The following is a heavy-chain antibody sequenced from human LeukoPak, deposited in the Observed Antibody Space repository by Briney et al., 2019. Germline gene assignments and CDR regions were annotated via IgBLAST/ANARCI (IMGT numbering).Heavy chain of an antibody. Sequence: SETLSLTCSISDLSVTSIYCWGWIRQPPGKGLEWIGYIYYSGSTNYNPSLKSRVTISVDTSKNQFSLKLSSVTAADTAVYYCASGYSYGPGQYYYYYYMDVWGKGTTVTVSS. CDR2: IYYSGST. V-gene: IGHV4-59*02. CDR3: ASGYSYGPGQYYYYYYMDV. D-gene: IGHD5-18*01. CDR1: DLSVTSIYC. J-gene: IGHJ6*03.